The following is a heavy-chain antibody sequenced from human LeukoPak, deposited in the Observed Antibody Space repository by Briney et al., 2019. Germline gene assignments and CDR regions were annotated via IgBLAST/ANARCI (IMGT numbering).Heavy chain of an antibody. CDR2: INNEGSST. D-gene: IGHD3-22*01. Sequence: GGSLRLSCAASGYRFGSHWMHWVRQGPGKGLVWVSRINNEGSSTSYADSVKGRFTISRDNAKNTLYLQMNSLRAEDTAMYYCARDQCFSGYCHVFESWGRGTMVTVSS. CDR1: GYRFGSHW. J-gene: IGHJ3*01. CDR3: ARDQCFSGYCHVFES. V-gene: IGHV3-74*01.